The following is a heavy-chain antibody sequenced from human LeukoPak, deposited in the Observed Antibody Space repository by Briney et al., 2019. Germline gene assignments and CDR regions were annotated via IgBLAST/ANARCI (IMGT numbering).Heavy chain of an antibody. Sequence: ASVKVSCKASGYTFTSYDINWVRQATGQGLEWMGWMNPNSGNTGYAQRFQGRVTMTRNTSISTAYMELSSLRSEDTAVYYCARGVYSGYDRGYWGQGTLVTVSS. CDR1: GYTFTSYD. CDR2: MNPNSGNT. CDR3: ARGVYSGYDRGY. V-gene: IGHV1-8*01. D-gene: IGHD5-12*01. J-gene: IGHJ4*02.